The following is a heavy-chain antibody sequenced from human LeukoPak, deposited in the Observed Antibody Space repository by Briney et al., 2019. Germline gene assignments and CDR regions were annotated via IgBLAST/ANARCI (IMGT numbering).Heavy chain of an antibody. CDR3: ATYSGYAAY. D-gene: IGHD5-12*01. Sequence: ASVKVSCKVSGYTLTELAIHWVRQTPGKGLEWMGGFDPEDVETIYAQKFQGRVTMTEDTYTDTAYMELSSLRSEDTAVYYCATYSGYAAYWGQGTLVSVSS. CDR1: GYTLTELA. CDR2: FDPEDVET. V-gene: IGHV1-24*01. J-gene: IGHJ4*02.